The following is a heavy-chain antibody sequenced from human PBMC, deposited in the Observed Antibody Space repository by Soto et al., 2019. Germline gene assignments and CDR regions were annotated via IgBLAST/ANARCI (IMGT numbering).Heavy chain of an antibody. V-gene: IGHV3-53*01. Sequence: GGSLRLSCADSGFTVSSNYMSWFRQAPGKGLEWVSVIYSGGSTYYADSVKGRFTISRDNSKNTLYLQMNSLRAEDTAVYYCARDLRAAAGYYYYYGMDVWGQGTTVTVSS. CDR2: IYSGGST. D-gene: IGHD6-13*01. CDR3: ARDLRAAAGYYYYYGMDV. J-gene: IGHJ6*02. CDR1: GFTVSSNY.